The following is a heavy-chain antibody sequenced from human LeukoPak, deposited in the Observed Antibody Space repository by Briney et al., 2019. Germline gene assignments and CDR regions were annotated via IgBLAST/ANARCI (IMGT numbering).Heavy chain of an antibody. Sequence: PSETLPLTCTVSGGSISSYYWSWIRQPAGKGLEWIGRVYSGGSTNYNPSLRSRVTMSVDTSKNQFSLKLTSMTAADTAVYYCARGPRSGWGYFDYWGQGTLVPVSS. V-gene: IGHV4-4*07. CDR3: ARGPRSGWGYFDY. J-gene: IGHJ4*02. CDR2: VYSGGST. D-gene: IGHD6-19*01. CDR1: GGSISSYY.